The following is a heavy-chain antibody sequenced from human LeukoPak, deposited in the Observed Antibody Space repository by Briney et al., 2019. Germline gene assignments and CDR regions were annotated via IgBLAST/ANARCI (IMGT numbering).Heavy chain of an antibody. CDR3: ARADYDSSGYYYVVPFDY. Sequence: GGSLRLSCAASGFTFSSYWMHWVRHAPGKGLVWASRINSDGSSTSYADSVKGRFTISRDNAKNTLYLQMNSLRAEDTAVYYCARADYDSSGYYYVVPFDYWGQGTLVTVSS. D-gene: IGHD3-22*01. CDR1: GFTFSSYW. J-gene: IGHJ4*02. V-gene: IGHV3-74*01. CDR2: INSDGSST.